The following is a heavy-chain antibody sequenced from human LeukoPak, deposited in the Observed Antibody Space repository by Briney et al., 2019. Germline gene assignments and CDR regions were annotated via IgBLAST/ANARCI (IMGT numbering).Heavy chain of an antibody. J-gene: IGHJ4*02. Sequence: GGSLRLSCAASGFTFSSYAMSWVRQAPGKGLEWVSAISGSGGSTYYADSVKGRFTISRDNSKNTLYLQMNSLRAEGTAVYYCAKGHYDILTGYFEIYYFDYWGQGTLVTVSS. CDR3: AKGHYDILTGYFEIYYFDY. V-gene: IGHV3-23*01. D-gene: IGHD3-9*01. CDR1: GFTFSSYA. CDR2: ISGSGGST.